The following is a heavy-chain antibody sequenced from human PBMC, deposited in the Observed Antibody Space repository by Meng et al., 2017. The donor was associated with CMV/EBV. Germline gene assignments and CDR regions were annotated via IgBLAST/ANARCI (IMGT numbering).Heavy chain of an antibody. D-gene: IGHD1-20*01. CDR1: GGTFSSDA. CDR3: ASVTGIGWWYFDL. Sequence: QGQLGQAGAAVKKPGSWVKVSRKASGGTFSSDAISWVRQAPGQGLEWMGGIIPIFGTANYAQKFQGRVTITADESTSTAYMELSSLRSEDTAVYYCASVTGIGWWYFDLWGRGTLVTVSS. V-gene: IGHV1-69*12. CDR2: IIPIFGTA. J-gene: IGHJ2*01.